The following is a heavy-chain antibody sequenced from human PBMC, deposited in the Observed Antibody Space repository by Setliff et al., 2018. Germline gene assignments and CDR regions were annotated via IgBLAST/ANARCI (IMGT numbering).Heavy chain of an antibody. Sequence: GGSLRLSCAASGFIFDNYAMHWVRQGPGKGLEWVSGINWNSGTREYADSVKGRFTISRDNAKNSLYLQMNSLRAEDTAVYYCARDPHFDSWGQGTLVTVS. J-gene: IGHJ4*02. CDR2: INWNSGTR. V-gene: IGHV3-9*01. CDR3: ARDPHFDS. CDR1: GFIFDNYA.